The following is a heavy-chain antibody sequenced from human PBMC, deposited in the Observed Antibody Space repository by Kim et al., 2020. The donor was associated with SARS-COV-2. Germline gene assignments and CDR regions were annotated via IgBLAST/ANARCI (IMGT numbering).Heavy chain of an antibody. CDR2: ISAYNGNT. CDR3: ARGGYCSSTSCFDPYYYYGMDV. Sequence: ASVKVSCKASGYTFTSYGISWVRQAPGQGLEWMGWISAYNGNTNYAQKLQGRVTMTTDTSTSTAYMELRSLRSDDTAVYYCARGGYCSSTSCFDPYYYYGMDVWGQGTTVTVSS. D-gene: IGHD2-2*01. J-gene: IGHJ6*02. CDR1: GYTFTSYG. V-gene: IGHV1-18*04.